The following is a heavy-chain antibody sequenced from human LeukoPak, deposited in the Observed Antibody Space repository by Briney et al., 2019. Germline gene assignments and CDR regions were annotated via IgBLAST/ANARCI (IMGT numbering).Heavy chain of an antibody. CDR3: ARRDPFDY. J-gene: IGHJ4*02. D-gene: IGHD2-21*02. CDR2: IWYDGSNK. CDR1: GFNFRSYG. Sequence: GGSLRLSCAASGFNFRSYGMPWVRQAPGKGLEWVAVIWYDGSNKNYADSVKGRFTISRDNSQNTLYLQMNSLRAEDTAVYYCARRDPFDYWGQGTLVTVSS. V-gene: IGHV3-33*01.